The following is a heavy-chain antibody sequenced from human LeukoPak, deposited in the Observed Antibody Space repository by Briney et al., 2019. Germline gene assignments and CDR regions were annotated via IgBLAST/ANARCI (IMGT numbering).Heavy chain of an antibody. CDR2: ITQDGSEK. J-gene: IGHJ3*01. CDR3: ARDWRQDNAFDL. CDR1: GFTFSSYW. Sequence: PGGSLRLSCAASGFTFSSYWMSWVRQAPGKGLEWVAKITQDGSEKYYMDSVKGRFIISRDNGKNSLYLQMNSLRVEDTAVYCCARDWRQDNAFDLWGQGTMVTVSS. V-gene: IGHV3-7*01. D-gene: IGHD2-15*01.